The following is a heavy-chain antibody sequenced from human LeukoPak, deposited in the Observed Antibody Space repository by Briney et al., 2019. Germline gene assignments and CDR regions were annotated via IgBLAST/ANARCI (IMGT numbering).Heavy chain of an antibody. CDR3: ARAQTGFDP. Sequence: TSETLSLTCTVSGGSISSYYWSWIRQPPGKGLEWIGYIYYSGSTNYNPSLKSRVTISVDTSKNHFSLKLSSVTAADTAVYYCARAQTGFDPWGQGTLVTVSS. J-gene: IGHJ5*02. V-gene: IGHV4-59*01. D-gene: IGHD1-1*01. CDR1: GGSISSYY. CDR2: IYYSGST.